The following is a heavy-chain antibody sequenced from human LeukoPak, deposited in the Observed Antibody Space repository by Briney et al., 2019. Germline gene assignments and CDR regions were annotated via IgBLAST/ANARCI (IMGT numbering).Heavy chain of an antibody. D-gene: IGHD2-8*01. CDR1: GISFSSYW. J-gene: IGHJ4*02. CDR3: SRHTEWAFGC. CDR2: INEYGSER. V-gene: IGHV3-7*01. Sequence: GGSLRLSCAVSGISFSSYWMSWVRQVPGKGLEWVADINEYGSERQYLDSVKGRSTVSRDNSKNSLYLQMDSLRDEDTAVYYCSRHTEWAFGCRGQGTLVTVSS.